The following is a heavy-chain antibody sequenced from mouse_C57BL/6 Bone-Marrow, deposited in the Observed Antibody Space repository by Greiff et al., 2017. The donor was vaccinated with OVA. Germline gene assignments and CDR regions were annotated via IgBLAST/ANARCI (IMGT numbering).Heavy chain of an antibody. CDR3: ARRQLRSPWFAY. V-gene: IGHV1-82*01. D-gene: IGHD3-2*02. Sequence: QVQLQQSGPELVKPGASVKISCKASGYAFSSSWMNWVKQRPGKGLEWIGRIYPGDGDTNYNGKFKGKATLTADKSSSTAYMQLSSLTSEDSAVYFCARRQLRSPWFAYWGQGTLVTVSA. CDR2: IYPGDGDT. J-gene: IGHJ3*01. CDR1: GYAFSSSW.